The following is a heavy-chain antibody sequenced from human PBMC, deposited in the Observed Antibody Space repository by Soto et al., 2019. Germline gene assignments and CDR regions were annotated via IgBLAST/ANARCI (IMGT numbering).Heavy chain of an antibody. Sequence: ASVKVSCKASGYTFTSYGISWVRQAPGQGLEWMGWISAYNGNTIYAQKFQGRVTMTEDTSTDTAYMELSSLRSEDTAVYYCATEGNCSSTSCYIYMDVWGKGTTVTVSS. V-gene: IGHV1-18*01. D-gene: IGHD2-2*02. CDR1: GYTFTSYG. CDR3: ATEGNCSSTSCYIYMDV. CDR2: ISAYNGNT. J-gene: IGHJ6*03.